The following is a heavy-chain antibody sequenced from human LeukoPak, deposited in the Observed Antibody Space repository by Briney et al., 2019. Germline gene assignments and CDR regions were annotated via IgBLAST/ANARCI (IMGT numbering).Heavy chain of an antibody. J-gene: IGHJ4*02. CDR1: GFTFSSYS. V-gene: IGHV3-21*01. D-gene: IGHD6-13*01. CDR3: ARSFLSIAAAATDY. Sequence: PGGSLRLSCAASGFTFSSYSMNWVRQAPGKGLEWVSSISSSSSYIYYADSVKGRFTISRDNAKNSLYLQMNSLGAEDTAVYYCARSFLSIAAAATDYWGQGTLVTVSS. CDR2: ISSSSSYI.